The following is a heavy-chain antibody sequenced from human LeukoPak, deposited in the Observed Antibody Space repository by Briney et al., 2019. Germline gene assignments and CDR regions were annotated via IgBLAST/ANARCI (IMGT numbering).Heavy chain of an antibody. CDR2: ISSSSSYI. V-gene: IGHV3-21*04. J-gene: IGHJ5*02. D-gene: IGHD6-13*01. CDR1: GFTFSSYS. Sequence: GGSLRLSCAASGFTFSSYSMNWVRQAPGKGLEWVSSISSSSSYIYYADSVKGRFTISRDNAKNSLYPQMNSLRAEDTAVYYCARGTHSSSWHWYDPWGQGTLVTVSS. CDR3: ARGTHSSSWHWYDP.